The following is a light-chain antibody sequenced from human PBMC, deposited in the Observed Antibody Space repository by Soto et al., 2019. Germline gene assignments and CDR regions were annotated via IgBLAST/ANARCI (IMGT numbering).Light chain of an antibody. CDR3: QQYSSYPYT. V-gene: IGKV1-5*03. J-gene: IGKJ2*01. CDR1: QSISSW. Sequence: DIQMTQSPSTLSASVGDRVTITCRASQSISSWLAWYQQKPGTAPKLLIYKASSLQSGVPSRFSGSGSGTEFTITISSLQPDDFATYYCQQYSSYPYTFGQGTKLEIK. CDR2: KAS.